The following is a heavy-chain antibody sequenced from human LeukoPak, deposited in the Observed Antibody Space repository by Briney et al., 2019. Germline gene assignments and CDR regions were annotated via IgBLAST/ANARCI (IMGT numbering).Heavy chain of an antibody. D-gene: IGHD1-20*01. CDR3: ARYNWNAGRTFDY. J-gene: IGHJ4*02. Sequence: SQTLSLTCAISGDSVSGNSVAWNWIRQSPSRGLEWLGRTYYKSKWYYDYAVSVKSRITINPDTSKNQFSLQLNSVTPGDTAVYYCARYNWNAGRTFDYWGQGTLVTVSS. CDR1: GDSVSGNSVA. V-gene: IGHV6-1*01. CDR2: TYYKSKWYY.